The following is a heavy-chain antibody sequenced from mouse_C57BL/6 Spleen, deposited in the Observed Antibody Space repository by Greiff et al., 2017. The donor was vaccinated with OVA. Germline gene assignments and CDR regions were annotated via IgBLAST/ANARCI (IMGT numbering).Heavy chain of an antibody. V-gene: IGHV3-5*01. CDR1: GISITTGNYR. CDR3: ASIYDGYSAWFAY. J-gene: IGHJ3*01. D-gene: IGHD2-3*01. CDR2: IYYSGTI. Sequence: EVKLQESGPGLVKPSQTVFLTCTVTGISITTGNYRWSWIRQFPGNKLEWIGYIYYSGTITYNPSLTSRTTITRDTPKNQFFLEMNSLTAEDTATYYCASIYDGYSAWFAYWGQGTLVTVSA.